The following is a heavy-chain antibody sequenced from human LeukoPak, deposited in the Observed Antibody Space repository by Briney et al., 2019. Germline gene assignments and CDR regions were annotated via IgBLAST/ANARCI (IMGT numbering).Heavy chain of an antibody. D-gene: IGHD1-26*01. CDR2: INWNGGST. Sequence: GGSLRLSCVSSGFTFDDYGMSWVRQAPGKGLEWVSGINWNGGSTGYADSLKGRFTISRDNAKNSLYLQMNSLRAEDTALYYCASGGIYYGAAFDFWGQGTLVTVSS. CDR1: GFTFDDYG. CDR3: ASGGIYYGAAFDF. J-gene: IGHJ4*02. V-gene: IGHV3-20*04.